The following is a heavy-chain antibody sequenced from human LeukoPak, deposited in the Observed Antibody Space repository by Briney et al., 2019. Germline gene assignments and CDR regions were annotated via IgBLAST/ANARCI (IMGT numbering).Heavy chain of an antibody. Sequence: SETLSLTCTVSGGSISSYYWSWLRQSPGKGLEWIGYIYASGATNYNPSLKSRVTISVDTSKNQFSLKLSSVTAADTAVYYCARGAAVRGVVSARYYMDVWGKGTTVTVSS. V-gene: IGHV4-59*12. D-gene: IGHD3-10*01. J-gene: IGHJ6*03. CDR2: IYASGAT. CDR1: GGSISSYY. CDR3: ARGAAVRGVVSARYYMDV.